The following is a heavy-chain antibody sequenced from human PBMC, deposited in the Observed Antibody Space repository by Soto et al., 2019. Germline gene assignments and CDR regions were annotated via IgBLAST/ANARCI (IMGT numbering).Heavy chain of an antibody. Sequence: EVQLVESGGGLVKPGGSLRLSCAASGFTFSSYSMNWVRQAPGKGLEWVSSISSSSSYIYYADSVKGRFTISRDNAKNSLYLQMNSLRAEDTAVYYCARDEESSVLPTDYWGQGTLVTVSS. J-gene: IGHJ4*02. CDR3: ARDEESSVLPTDY. CDR2: ISSSSSYI. D-gene: IGHD3-10*01. CDR1: GFTFSSYS. V-gene: IGHV3-21*01.